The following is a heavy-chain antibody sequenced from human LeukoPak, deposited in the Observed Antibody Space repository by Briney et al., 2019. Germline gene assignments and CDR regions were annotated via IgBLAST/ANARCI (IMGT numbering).Heavy chain of an antibody. J-gene: IGHJ5*02. CDR3: ARLGEIVGATTGGWFDP. CDR1: GYSFTSYW. V-gene: IGHV5-51*01. CDR2: IYPGDSDT. Sequence: GESLQISCKGSGYSFTSYWIGWVRQMPGKGLEWMGIIYPGDSDTRYSPSFQGQVTISADKSISTAYLQWSSLKASDTAMYYCARLGEIVGATTGGWFDPWGQGTLVTVSS. D-gene: IGHD1-26*01.